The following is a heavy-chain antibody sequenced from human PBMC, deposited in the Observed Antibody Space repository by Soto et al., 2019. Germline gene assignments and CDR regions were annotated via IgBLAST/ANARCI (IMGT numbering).Heavy chain of an antibody. Sequence: GSLRLSCAASGFTSSSYSMNWVRQAPGKGLEWVSSISSSSSYIYYADSVKGRFTISRDNAKNSLYLQMNSLRAEDTAVYYCARDLSAAFDYWGQGTLVTVSS. CDR3: ARDLSAAFDY. CDR1: GFTSSSYS. D-gene: IGHD3-3*01. CDR2: ISSSSSYI. J-gene: IGHJ4*02. V-gene: IGHV3-21*01.